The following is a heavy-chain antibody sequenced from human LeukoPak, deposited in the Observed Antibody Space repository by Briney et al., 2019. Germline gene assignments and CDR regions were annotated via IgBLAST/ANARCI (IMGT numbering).Heavy chain of an antibody. CDR1: GGSISSSSYY. J-gene: IGHJ4*02. CDR2: IYYSGSN. Sequence: PSETLSLTCTVSGGSISSSSYYWGWLRQPPGTGLEWIGSIYYSGSNYYNPSLKSRVTISVDTSKNKFSLKLSSVTAADTAVYYCAGQQSSGSSIVFDYWGQGTLVTVSS. V-gene: IGHV4-39*01. CDR3: AGQQSSGSSIVFDY. D-gene: IGHD3-10*01.